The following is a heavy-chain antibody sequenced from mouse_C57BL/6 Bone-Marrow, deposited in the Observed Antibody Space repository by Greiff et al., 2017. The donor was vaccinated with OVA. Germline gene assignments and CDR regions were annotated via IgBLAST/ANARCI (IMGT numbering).Heavy chain of an antibody. V-gene: IGHV8-8*01. J-gene: IGHJ4*01. CDR3: ARTRNYYGSRGYYAMDY. CDR1: GFSLSTFGMG. CDR2: IWWDDDK. D-gene: IGHD1-1*01. Sequence: QVQLKESGPGILQPSQTLSLTCSFSGFSLSTFGMGVGWIRQPSGKGLEWLAHIWWDDDKSYNPALKSRLTISTDTSQNQVFLKIANVDTADTATYYCARTRNYYGSRGYYAMDYWGQGTSVTVSS.